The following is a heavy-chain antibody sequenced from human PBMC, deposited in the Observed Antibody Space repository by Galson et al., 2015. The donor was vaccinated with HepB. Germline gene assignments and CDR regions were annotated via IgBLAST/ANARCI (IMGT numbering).Heavy chain of an antibody. D-gene: IGHD3-10*01. Sequence: SLRLSCAASGFTFSSYGMHWVRQAPGKGLEWVAFIRYDGSNKYYADSVKGRFTISRDNSKNTLYLQMNSLRAEDTAVYYCAKEPYYYGSGIPATEYGMDVWGQGTTVTVSS. CDR3: AKEPYYYGSGIPATEYGMDV. CDR2: IRYDGSNK. J-gene: IGHJ6*02. CDR1: GFTFSSYG. V-gene: IGHV3-30*02.